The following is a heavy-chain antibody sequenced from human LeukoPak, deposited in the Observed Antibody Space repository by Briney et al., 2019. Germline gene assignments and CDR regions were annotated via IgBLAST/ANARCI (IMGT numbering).Heavy chain of an antibody. CDR3: ARDGTGTLFDY. Sequence: SETLSLTCAVSGYFISSGYFWGWIRPPPGKGLQWIGSIYHGGSTYYNPSLKSQVTISVDTSKNQFSLNLSSVTAADTAVYYCARDGTGTLFDYWGQGTLVTVSS. CDR1: GYFISSGYF. CDR2: IYHGGST. D-gene: IGHD1-7*01. V-gene: IGHV4-38-2*02. J-gene: IGHJ4*02.